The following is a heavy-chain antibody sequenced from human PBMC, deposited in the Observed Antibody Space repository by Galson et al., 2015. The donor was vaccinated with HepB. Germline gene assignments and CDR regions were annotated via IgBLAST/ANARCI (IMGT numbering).Heavy chain of an antibody. CDR1: GFTFSSYG. V-gene: IGHV3-30*18. Sequence: SLRLSCAASGFTFSSYGMHWVRQAPGKGLEWVAVISYDGSNKYYADSVKGRFTISRDNSKNTLYLQMNSLRAEDTAVYYCAKDGRDDGYKAFDYWGQGTLVTVSS. CDR3: AKDGRDDGYKAFDY. CDR2: ISYDGSNK. D-gene: IGHD5-24*01. J-gene: IGHJ4*02.